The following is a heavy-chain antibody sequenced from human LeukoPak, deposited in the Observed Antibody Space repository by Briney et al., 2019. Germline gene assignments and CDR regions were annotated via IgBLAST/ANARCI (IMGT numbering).Heavy chain of an antibody. V-gene: IGHV3-23*01. Sequence: GGSLRPSCVASGSSFNNYAMNWVRQAPGKGLEWVSLIIGSSGTTFYADSVKGRFTISRDKSKSTLYLQMNSLRAEDTAVYYCAKGAYDYIEIAYFDYWGQGSLVTVSS. CDR2: IIGSSGTT. CDR1: GSSFNNYA. CDR3: AKGAYDYIEIAYFDY. J-gene: IGHJ4*02. D-gene: IGHD5-12*01.